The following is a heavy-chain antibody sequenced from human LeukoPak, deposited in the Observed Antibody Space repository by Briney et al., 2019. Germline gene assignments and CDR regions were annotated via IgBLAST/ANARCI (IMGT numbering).Heavy chain of an antibody. CDR1: GGSINSYY. J-gene: IGHJ3*02. CDR3: ARRAGGYPFDI. CDR2: IHYSGST. V-gene: IGHV4-59*01. Sequence: PSETLSLTCIVSGGSINSYYWSWIRQPPGKGLEWIGYIHYSGSTNYNPSLSGPVTISLDTSKNQFSLRLSSVTAADTAIYYCARRAGGYPFDIWGQGTMVTVSS. D-gene: IGHD1-26*01.